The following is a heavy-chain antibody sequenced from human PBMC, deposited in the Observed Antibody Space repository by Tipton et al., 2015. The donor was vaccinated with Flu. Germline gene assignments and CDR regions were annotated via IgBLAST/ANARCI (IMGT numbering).Heavy chain of an antibody. J-gene: IGHJ4*02. CDR1: GFTFSSYA. V-gene: IGHV3-23*01. CDR3: AKDPGPNWGSYYFDY. D-gene: IGHD7-27*01. CDR2: ISGSGGST. Sequence: AASGFTFSSYAMSWVRQAPGKGLEWVSAISGSGGSTYYAGSVKGRFTISRDNSKNTLYLQMHNLRADDTAVYYCAKDPGPNWGSYYFDYWGQGTLVTVSS.